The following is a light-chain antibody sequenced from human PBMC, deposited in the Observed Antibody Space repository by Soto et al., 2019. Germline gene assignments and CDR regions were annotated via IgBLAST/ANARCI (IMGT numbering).Light chain of an antibody. J-gene: IGLJ1*01. CDR1: SSNIGAGYD. CDR2: GNS. V-gene: IGLV1-40*01. Sequence: QSVLTQPPSVSGAPGQRVTISCTGSSSNIGAGYDVHWYQQLPGTAPKLLIYGNSNRPSGVPDRFPGSKSGTSASLAINGLQAEDEADYYCQSYDSSLSGYVFGTGTKVT. CDR3: QSYDSSLSGYV.